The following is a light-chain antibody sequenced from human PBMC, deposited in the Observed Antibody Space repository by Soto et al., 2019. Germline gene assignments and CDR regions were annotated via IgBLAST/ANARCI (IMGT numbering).Light chain of an antibody. V-gene: IGKV2-28*01. Sequence: DIVMTQSPLSLPVTPGEPASISCRSSQSLLHSNGYNYLDWYLQKPGQSPQLLIYLGSNRASGVTDRFSGSGSGTDFTLKISRVEAEDVGVYYCMQGLQTLYTFGQGTKLEIK. CDR3: MQGLQTLYT. J-gene: IGKJ2*01. CDR2: LGS. CDR1: QSLLHSNGYNY.